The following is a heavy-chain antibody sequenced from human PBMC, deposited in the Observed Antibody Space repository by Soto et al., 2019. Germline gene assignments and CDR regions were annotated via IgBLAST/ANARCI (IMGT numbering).Heavy chain of an antibody. D-gene: IGHD1-26*01. V-gene: IGHV3-23*01. CDR3: AKALYGGITY. J-gene: IGHJ4*02. Sequence: EVRLLESGGGLVQPGGSLRLSCAASGFTFSVYAISWVRQAPGKGLEWDSGISGSGDSTHYADSVKGRFTVSRDNSKSMLYLQTNSLRAEDTAIYYCAKALYGGITYWGQGTLVTVSS. CDR1: GFTFSVYA. CDR2: ISGSGDST.